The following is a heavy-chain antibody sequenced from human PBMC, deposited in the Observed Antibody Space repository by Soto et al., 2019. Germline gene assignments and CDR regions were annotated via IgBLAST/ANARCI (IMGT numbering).Heavy chain of an antibody. V-gene: IGHV4-59*06. Sequence: PSETLSLTCTVSGGSISSYYWSWIRQHPGEGLEWFGYIYYSGSTYSNPSLKSRFTISVDTSKNQFSLKLSSVTAADTAVYYCVRGGGYYDAEGYFDYWGQGTLVTVSS. CDR1: GGSISSYY. J-gene: IGHJ4*02. CDR2: IYYSGST. CDR3: VRGGGYYDAEGYFDY. D-gene: IGHD3-22*01.